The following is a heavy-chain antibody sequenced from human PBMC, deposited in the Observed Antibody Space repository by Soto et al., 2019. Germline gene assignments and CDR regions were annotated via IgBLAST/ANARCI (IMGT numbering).Heavy chain of an antibody. CDR3: ARDRAAAGPHYYYYGMDV. D-gene: IGHD6-13*01. Sequence: ASVKVSCKASGYTFTGYCMHWVRQAPGQGLEWMGWINPNSGGTNYAQKFQGRVTMTRDTSISTAYMELSRLRSDDTAVYYCARDRAAAGPHYYYYGMDVWGQGTTVT. V-gene: IGHV1-2*02. CDR1: GYTFTGYC. J-gene: IGHJ6*02. CDR2: INPNSGGT.